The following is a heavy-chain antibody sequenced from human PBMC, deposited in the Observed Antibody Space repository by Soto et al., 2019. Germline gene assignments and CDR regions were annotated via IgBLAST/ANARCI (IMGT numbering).Heavy chain of an antibody. J-gene: IGHJ4*02. CDR2: ISSSSSTI. CDR3: ATESARPAYSDILTGYYSFDY. CDR1: GFTFSSYS. Sequence: PGGSLRLSCAASGFTFSSYSMNWVRQAPGKGLEWVSYISSSSSTIYYADSVKGRSTISRDNAKNSLYLQMNSLRAEDTAVYYCATESARPAYSDILTGYYSFDYWGQGTLVTVP. D-gene: IGHD3-9*01. V-gene: IGHV3-48*01.